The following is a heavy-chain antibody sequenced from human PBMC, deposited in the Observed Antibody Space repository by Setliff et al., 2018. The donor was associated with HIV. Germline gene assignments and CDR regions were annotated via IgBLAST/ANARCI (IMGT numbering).Heavy chain of an antibody. CDR1: GFNFNSYA. V-gene: IGHV3-30*04. Sequence: PGGSLRLSCGASGFNFNSYAMHWVRQAPGKGLEWVAVISYDGSNKYYADSVKGRFTISRDNSKNTLYLQMNSLRVEDTAVYYCARGVYYDSSGYFNYWGQGTLVTVSS. D-gene: IGHD3-22*01. J-gene: IGHJ4*02. CDR2: ISYDGSNK. CDR3: ARGVYYDSSGYFNY.